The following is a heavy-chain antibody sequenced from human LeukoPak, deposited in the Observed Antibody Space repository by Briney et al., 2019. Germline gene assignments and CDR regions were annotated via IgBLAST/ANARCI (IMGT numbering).Heavy chain of an antibody. Sequence: QSGGSLRLSCAASGFIFSSYTMSWVRQAPGKGLEWVANIKQDGSEKYYVDSVKGRFTISRDNAKNSLYLQMNSLRAEDTAVYYCARDIVVVTAIMDVWGKGTTVTVSS. CDR1: GFIFSSYT. CDR2: IKQDGSEK. J-gene: IGHJ6*03. D-gene: IGHD2-21*02. CDR3: ARDIVVVTAIMDV. V-gene: IGHV3-7*01.